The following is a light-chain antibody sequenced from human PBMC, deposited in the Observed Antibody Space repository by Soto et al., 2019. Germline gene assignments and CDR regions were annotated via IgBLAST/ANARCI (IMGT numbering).Light chain of an antibody. V-gene: IGLV2-11*01. CDR1: SSDVGSCDY. CDR3: CSYTSSATDV. CDR2: NVN. Sequence: QSALIQPPSVSGSPGQSVTISCTGTSSDVGSCDYVSWYQQHPGTVPKPIIYNVNTQPSGVPDRFSGSKSGNTASMTISGLQAEDEADYWCCSYTSSATDVFGTGTKLTVL. J-gene: IGLJ1*01.